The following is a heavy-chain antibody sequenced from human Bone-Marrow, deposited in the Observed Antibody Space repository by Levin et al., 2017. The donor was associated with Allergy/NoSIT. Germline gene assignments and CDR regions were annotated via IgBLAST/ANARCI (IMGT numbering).Heavy chain of an antibody. CDR1: GDSIRSHF. V-gene: IGHV4-59*08. Sequence: SQTLSLTCTVSGDSIRSHFWSWIRQPPGKGLEWIGYVQYSGSANYNPSLKSRVSISVDTSKNQFSLRLSSVTAADTAVYFCARLEGATKDAFDYWGQGTLVTVSS. CDR3: ARLEGATKDAFDY. CDR2: VQYSGSA. J-gene: IGHJ4*02. D-gene: IGHD2-15*01.